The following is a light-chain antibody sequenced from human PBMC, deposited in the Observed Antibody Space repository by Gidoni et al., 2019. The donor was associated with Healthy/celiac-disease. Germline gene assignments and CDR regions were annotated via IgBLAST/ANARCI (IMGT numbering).Light chain of an antibody. CDR1: QSLLHSNGYNY. CDR2: LGS. J-gene: IGKJ2*01. Sequence: DIVMTQSPLSLHVTPGEPASISCRSSQSLLHSNGYNYLDWYLQKPGQSPQLLSYLGSNRASGVPDRFSGSGSGTDFTLKISRVEAEDVGVYYCMQALQTPRTFGQGTKLEIK. CDR3: MQALQTPRT. V-gene: IGKV2-28*01.